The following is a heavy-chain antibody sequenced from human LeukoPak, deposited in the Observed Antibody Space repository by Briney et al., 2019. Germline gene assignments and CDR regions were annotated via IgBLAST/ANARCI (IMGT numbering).Heavy chain of an antibody. CDR2: IKHDGSET. V-gene: IGHV3-7*05. CDR1: GFTFSSYW. D-gene: IGHD1-26*01. J-gene: IGHJ4*02. Sequence: GGSPRLSCAASGFTFSSYWMSWVRQAPGKGLEWVANIKHDGSETYYVDSVKGRFSISRDNAKNSLDLQMHSLRDEDTAVYFCARGGSTFGCWGRGTLVTVSS. CDR3: ARGGSTFGC.